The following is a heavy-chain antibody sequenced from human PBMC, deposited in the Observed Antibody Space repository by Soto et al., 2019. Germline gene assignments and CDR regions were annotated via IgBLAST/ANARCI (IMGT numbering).Heavy chain of an antibody. CDR2: IYYSGST. V-gene: IGHV4-59*08. Sequence: SETLSLTCTVSGGFISCSYWSWIRQPTGKGLQSIGYIYYSGSTNYNPSLKSRVTISVDTSKNQSSLKLSSVTAADTAVYYCAKLRHWFDPWGQGTLVTVS. CDR3: AKLRHWFDP. J-gene: IGHJ5*02. CDR1: GGFISCSY.